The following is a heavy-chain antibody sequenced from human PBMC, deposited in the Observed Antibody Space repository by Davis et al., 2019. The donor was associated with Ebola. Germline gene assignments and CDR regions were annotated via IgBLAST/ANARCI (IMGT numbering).Heavy chain of an antibody. Sequence: ASVKVSCKASGGTFSSYAISWVRQAPGQGLEWMGWISAYNGNTNYAQKLQGRVTMTTDTSTSTAYMELSSLRSEDTAVYYCARVYRAYCSSTSCPPISPFDYWGQGTLVTVSS. CDR1: GGTFSSYA. CDR3: ARVYRAYCSSTSCPPISPFDY. V-gene: IGHV1-18*01. D-gene: IGHD2-2*01. CDR2: ISAYNGNT. J-gene: IGHJ4*02.